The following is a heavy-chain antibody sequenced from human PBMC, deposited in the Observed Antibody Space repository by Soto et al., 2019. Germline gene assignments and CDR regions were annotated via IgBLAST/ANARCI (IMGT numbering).Heavy chain of an antibody. Sequence: QVQLVESGGGVVQPGRSLRLSCAASGFTFSSYAMHWVRQAPGKGLEWVAVISYDGSNKHYADSVKGRFTISRDNSKNTLYLQMNSLRAEDTAVYYCARVLSGGSGSYGYYGMDVWGQGTTVTVSS. CDR1: GFTFSSYA. V-gene: IGHV3-30-3*01. J-gene: IGHJ6*02. CDR2: ISYDGSNK. CDR3: ARVLSGGSGSYGYYGMDV. D-gene: IGHD3-10*01.